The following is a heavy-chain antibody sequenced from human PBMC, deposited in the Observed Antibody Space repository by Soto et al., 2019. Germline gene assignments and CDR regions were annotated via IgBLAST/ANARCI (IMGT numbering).Heavy chain of an antibody. V-gene: IGHV1-69*02. J-gene: IGHJ4*02. CDR1: GGTFSSYT. CDR3: ASRYDSSDY. Sequence: QAQLVQSGAEVKKPGSSVKVSCKASGGTFSSYTISWVRQAPGQGLEWMGRIIPILGIANYAQKVQVRVTITADKSTSTAYMELRSLRSEDTAVYYCASRYDSSDYWGQGTLVTVSS. CDR2: IIPILGIA. D-gene: IGHD3-22*01.